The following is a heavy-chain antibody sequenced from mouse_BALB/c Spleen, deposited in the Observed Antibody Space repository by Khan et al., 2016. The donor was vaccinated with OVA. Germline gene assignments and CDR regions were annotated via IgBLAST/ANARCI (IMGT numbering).Heavy chain of an antibody. CDR1: GYTFTNYW. V-gene: IGHV1-7*01. D-gene: IGHD3-2*02. Sequence: QVQLKESGAELAKPGASVKMSCKASGYTFTNYWMHWVKQRPGQGLEWIGYINPSTIYTEYNQKFKDKATLTAEKSSSTAYMQLRSLTSEDSAVYYCARRLPPYYYAMDYWGQGTSVTVSS. CDR3: ARRLPPYYYAMDY. J-gene: IGHJ4*01. CDR2: INPSTIYT.